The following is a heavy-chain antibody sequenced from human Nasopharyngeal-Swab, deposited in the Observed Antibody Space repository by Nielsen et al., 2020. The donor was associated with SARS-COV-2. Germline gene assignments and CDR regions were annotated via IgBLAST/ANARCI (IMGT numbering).Heavy chain of an antibody. CDR1: GGSISSSSYY. V-gene: IGHV4-39*01. D-gene: IGHD3-22*01. J-gene: IGHJ4*02. CDR3: ARRGYYYDSSVPPDY. CDR2: IYYSGST. Sequence: SETLSLTCTVSGGSISSSSYYWGWIRQPPGKGLEWIGIIYYSGSTYYNPSLKSRVTISVDTSKNQFSLKLSSVTAADTAVYYCARRGYYYDSSVPPDYWGQGTLVTVSS.